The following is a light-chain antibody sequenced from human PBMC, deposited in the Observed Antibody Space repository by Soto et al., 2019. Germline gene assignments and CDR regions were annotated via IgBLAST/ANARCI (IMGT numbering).Light chain of an antibody. CDR3: QQSYNSHPT. J-gene: IGKJ1*01. CDR2: DAS. Sequence: DIQMTQSPSSLSASVGDRVTITCQASQDISNYLNWYQQKPGKAPKLPIYDASSIQSGVPSRFNGSGSGTDFTLTISNLQPEDSATYYCQQSYNSHPTFGQGTKVDIK. CDR1: QDISNY. V-gene: IGKV1-39*01.